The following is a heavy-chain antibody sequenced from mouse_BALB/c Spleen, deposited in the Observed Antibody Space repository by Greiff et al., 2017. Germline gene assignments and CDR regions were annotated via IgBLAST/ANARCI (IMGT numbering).Heavy chain of an antibody. D-gene: IGHD1-1*01. CDR1: GFTFSSYA. J-gene: IGHJ4*01. CDR3: ARGGYGGMDY. CDR2: ISSGGST. Sequence: EVMLVESGGGLVKPGGSLKLSCAASGFTFSSYAMSWVRQTPEKRLEWVASISSGGSTYYPDSVKGRFTISRDNARNILYLQMSSLRSEDTAMYYCARGGYGGMDYWGQGTSVTVSS. V-gene: IGHV5-6-5*01.